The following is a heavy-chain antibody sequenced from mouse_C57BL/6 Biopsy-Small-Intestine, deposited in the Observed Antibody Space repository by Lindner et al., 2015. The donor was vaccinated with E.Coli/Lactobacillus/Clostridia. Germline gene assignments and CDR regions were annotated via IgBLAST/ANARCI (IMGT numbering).Heavy chain of an antibody. V-gene: IGHV1-81*01. CDR1: GYTFTSYG. D-gene: IGHD1-1*02. J-gene: IGHJ4*01. CDR3: ARGGTKYVDTSMANFDY. CDR2: IIPILDMT. Sequence: SVKVSCKASGYTFTSYGISWVRQAPGQGLEWMGRIIPILDMTDYAQKFQGRVTITADKSTSTVYMDLTSLRSEDTAVYYCARGGTKYVDTSMANFDYWGQGTLVTVSS.